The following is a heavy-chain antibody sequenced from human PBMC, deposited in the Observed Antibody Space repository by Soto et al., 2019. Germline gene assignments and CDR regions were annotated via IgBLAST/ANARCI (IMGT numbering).Heavy chain of an antibody. CDR2: ISSSGSTI. CDR3: ARDQGRDDFWSGSYYYYYMDV. CDR1: GFTFSSYS. J-gene: IGHJ6*03. V-gene: IGHV3-48*01. D-gene: IGHD3-3*01. Sequence: SGGSLRLSCAASGFTFSSYSMNWVRQAPGKGLEWVSYISSSGSTIYYADSVKGRFTISRDNSKNTLYLQMNSLRAEDTAVYYCARDQGRDDFWSGSYYYYYMDVWGKGTTVTVSS.